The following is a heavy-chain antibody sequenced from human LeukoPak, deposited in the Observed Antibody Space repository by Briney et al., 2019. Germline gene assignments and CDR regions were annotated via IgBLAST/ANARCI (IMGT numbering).Heavy chain of an antibody. D-gene: IGHD5-24*01. Sequence: GESLKISCKTSGYSFTSHWIGWVRQMPGKGLEWMGIIYPADSDARYSPSFQGQVTISADKSISTVYLQWSSLKASDTAIYYCGRRMAGYNSRFFDYWGQGTLVIASS. CDR1: GYSFTSHW. CDR3: GRRMAGYNSRFFDY. V-gene: IGHV5-51*01. J-gene: IGHJ4*02. CDR2: IYPADSDA.